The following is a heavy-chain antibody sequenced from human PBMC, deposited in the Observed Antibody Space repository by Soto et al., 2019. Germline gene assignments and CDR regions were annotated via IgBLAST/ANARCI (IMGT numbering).Heavy chain of an antibody. CDR3: ARGGVDYYDSSGYYFSPYYFDY. Sequence: SEILSLTCAVSGGSISSGGYSWSWIRQPPGKGLEWIGYIYHSGSTNYNPSLKSRVTISVDRSKNQFSLKLSSVTAADTAVYYCARGGVDYYDSSGYYFSPYYFDYWGQGTLVTVSS. D-gene: IGHD3-22*01. V-gene: IGHV4-30-2*01. CDR2: IYHSGST. J-gene: IGHJ4*02. CDR1: GGSISSGGYS.